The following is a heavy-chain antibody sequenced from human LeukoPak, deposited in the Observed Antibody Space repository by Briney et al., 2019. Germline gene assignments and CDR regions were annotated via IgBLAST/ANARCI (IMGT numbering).Heavy chain of an antibody. CDR1: GGSFSGYY. CDR2: INHSRST. CDR3: ARGMTTVTYFDY. J-gene: IGHJ4*02. V-gene: IGHV4-34*01. D-gene: IGHD4-17*01. Sequence: SETLSLTCAVYGGSFSGYYWSWIRQPPGKGLEWIGEINHSRSTNYSPSLKSRVTISVDTSKNQFSLKLSSVTAADTAVYYCARGMTTVTYFDYWGQGTLVTVSS.